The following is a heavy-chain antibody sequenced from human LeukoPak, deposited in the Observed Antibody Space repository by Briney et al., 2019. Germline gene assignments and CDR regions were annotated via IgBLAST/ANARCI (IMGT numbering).Heavy chain of an antibody. CDR2: MNPNSGNT. CDR3: ARATPGGLHGYSFDY. CDR1: GYTFTSYD. J-gene: IGHJ4*02. Sequence: ASVKVSCKASGYTFTSYDINWVRQATGQGLEWMGWMNPNSGNTGFAQKSQDRVSMTRDTSINTAYMELTSLRSGDTAVYYCARATPGGLHGYSFDYWGQGTVVTVYS. V-gene: IGHV1-8*01. D-gene: IGHD5-24*01.